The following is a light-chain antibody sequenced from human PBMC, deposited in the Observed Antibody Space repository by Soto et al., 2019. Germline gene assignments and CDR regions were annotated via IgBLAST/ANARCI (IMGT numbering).Light chain of an antibody. V-gene: IGLV2-8*01. J-gene: IGLJ1*01. CDR2: EVN. Sequence: QSVLTQLPSASGSPGQSVAISCTGTSSDVGGYNYVSWYQQHPGKAPKLMIYEVNKRPSGVPDRFSGSKSGNTASLTVSGLQAEDEADYYCSSYAGSSNVFGTGTKV. CDR1: SSDVGGYNY. CDR3: SSYAGSSNV.